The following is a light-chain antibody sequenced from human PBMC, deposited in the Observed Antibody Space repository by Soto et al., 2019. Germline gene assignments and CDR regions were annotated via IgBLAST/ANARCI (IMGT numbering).Light chain of an antibody. CDR2: DVS. J-gene: IGLJ1*01. CDR3: TSYTTSNTRQIV. Sequence: QSALTQPASVSGSPGQSIAISCTGTNSDVGFYNYVSWYQQHPGKAPRLMIYDVSTRPSGVSNRFSGSKSGNTASLTISGLQAEDEADYYCTSYTTSNTRQIVFGTGTKVTVL. CDR1: NSDVGFYNY. V-gene: IGLV2-14*01.